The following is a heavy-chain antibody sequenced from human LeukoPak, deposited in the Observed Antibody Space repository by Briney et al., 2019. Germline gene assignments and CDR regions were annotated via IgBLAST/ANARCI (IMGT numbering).Heavy chain of an antibody. CDR1: GLTFSSYA. V-gene: IGHV3-23*01. CDR2: ISGSGGST. CDR3: AKDPTASSGYYYFDY. J-gene: IGHJ4*02. D-gene: IGHD3-22*01. Sequence: PGGSLRLSCAASGLTFSSYAMSWVRQAPGKGLEWVSAISGSGGSTYYADSVKGRFTISRDNSKNTLYLQMNSLRAEDTAVYYCAKDPTASSGYYYFDYWGQGTLVTVSS.